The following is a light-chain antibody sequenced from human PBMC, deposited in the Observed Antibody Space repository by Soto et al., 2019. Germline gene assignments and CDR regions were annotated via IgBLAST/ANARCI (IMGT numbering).Light chain of an antibody. J-gene: IGKJ5*01. V-gene: IGKV3-20*01. CDR2: GAS. CDR1: QSVFNNH. CDR3: QQYSKWPIT. Sequence: EIVLPQSPGTLSLSPGERATLSCRASQSVFNNHIGWYQQKPGQAPRRLIFGASFRATGIPDRFSGSGSGTEFSLTISSLQSEDFAVYYCQQYSKWPITFGQGTRLEIK.